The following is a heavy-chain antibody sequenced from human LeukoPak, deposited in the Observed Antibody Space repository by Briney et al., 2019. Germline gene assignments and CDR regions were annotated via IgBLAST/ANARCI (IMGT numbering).Heavy chain of an antibody. J-gene: IGHJ6*03. CDR2: IKQDGSEK. V-gene: IGHV3-7*01. CDR1: GFTFNGYW. Sequence: GGSLRLSCAASGFTFNGYWMSWVRQAPGKGLEWVANIKQDGSEKYYVDSVKGRFTISRDNAKNSLYLQMNSLRAEDTAVYYCARAAENYYMDVWGEGTTVTISS. CDR3: ARAAENYYMDV.